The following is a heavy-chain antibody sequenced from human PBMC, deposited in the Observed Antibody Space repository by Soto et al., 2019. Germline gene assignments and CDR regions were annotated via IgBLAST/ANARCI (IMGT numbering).Heavy chain of an antibody. CDR2: ISSSSSYI. D-gene: IGHD4-17*01. J-gene: IGHJ4*02. CDR1: GFTFSSYS. Sequence: EVQLVESGGGLVKPGGSLRLSCAASGFTFSSYSMNWVRQAPGKGLEWVSSISSSSSYIYYADSVKGRFTISRDNAKNSLYLQMNSLRAEDTAVYYCARSGSTVTSDVDYWDQGTLVTVSS. CDR3: ARSGSTVTSDVDY. V-gene: IGHV3-21*01.